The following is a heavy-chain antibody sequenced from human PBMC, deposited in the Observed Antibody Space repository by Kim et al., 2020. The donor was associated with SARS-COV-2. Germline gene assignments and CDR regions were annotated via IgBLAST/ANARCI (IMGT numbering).Heavy chain of an antibody. CDR1: GFTFSSYA. D-gene: IGHD3-10*01. CDR3: VKDAGYYGSGSLGP. V-gene: IGHV3-23*03. CDR2: IYSDGSST. J-gene: IGHJ5*02. Sequence: GGSLRLSCAASGFTFSSYAMSWVRQPPGKGLEWVSVIYSDGSSTYYADSVKGRFTISRDNPKNTLYLQMNSLRAEDTAVYYCVKDAGYYGSGSLGPWGQGTLVTVSS.